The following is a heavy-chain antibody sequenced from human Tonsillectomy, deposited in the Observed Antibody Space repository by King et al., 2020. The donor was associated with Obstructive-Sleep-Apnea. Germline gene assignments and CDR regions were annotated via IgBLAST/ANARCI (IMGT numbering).Heavy chain of an antibody. CDR1: GGSFSGYS. V-gene: IGHV4-34*01. CDR3: ARGLEQLVLWFDP. Sequence: VQLTQWGAGLLKPSETLSLTCTVYGGSFSGYSWTWIRQPPGKGLEWIGEINHSGSTDYNPSLKSRVTISVDTSKNQFSLKLNSVTAADTALYYCARGLEQLVLWFDPWGQGTLVTVSS. J-gene: IGHJ5*02. D-gene: IGHD6-6*01. CDR2: INHSGST.